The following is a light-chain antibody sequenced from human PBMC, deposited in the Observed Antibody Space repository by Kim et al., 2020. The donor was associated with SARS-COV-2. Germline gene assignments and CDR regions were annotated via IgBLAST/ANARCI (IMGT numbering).Light chain of an antibody. J-gene: IGKJ5*01. V-gene: IGKV1-5*01. CDR2: DAS. CDR1: QSSSSW. CDR3: QQYKSYSIT. Sequence: ASVGDRVTITCRASQSSSSWLAWYQQKPGKAPNLLNYDASSLESGVPSRCSGSGSGTEFTLTISSLQPDDFATYYCQQYKSYSITFGQGTRLEIK.